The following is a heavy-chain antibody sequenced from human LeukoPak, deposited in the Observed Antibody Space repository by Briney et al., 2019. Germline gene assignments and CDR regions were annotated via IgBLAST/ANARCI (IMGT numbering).Heavy chain of an antibody. V-gene: IGHV1-2*02. CDR1: GYTFTGYY. D-gene: IGHD2-2*02. Sequence: ASVKVSCKASGYTFTGYYMHWVRQAPGQGLEWMGWINPNSGGTNYAQKFQGRVTMTRDTSISTAYMELSRLRSDDTAVYYCARDRHIVVVRAAIDGDYWGQGTLVTVSS. CDR3: ARDRHIVVVRAAIDGDY. CDR2: INPNSGGT. J-gene: IGHJ4*02.